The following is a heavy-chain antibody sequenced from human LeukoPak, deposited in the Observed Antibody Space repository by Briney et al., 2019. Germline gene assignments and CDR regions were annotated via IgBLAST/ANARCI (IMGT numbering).Heavy chain of an antibody. CDR1: GYTFTGYY. CDR3: ARTLPGGYCSGTSCYRGIWFDP. J-gene: IGHJ5*02. D-gene: IGHD2-2*02. Sequence: ASVKVSCKASGYTFTGYYMHWVRQAPGQGLEWMGWINPNSGGTNYAQKFQGRVTMTRDTSISTAYMELRDLRSDDAAVYYCARTLPGGYCSGTSCYRGIWFDPWGQGTLVTVSS. V-gene: IGHV1-2*02. CDR2: INPNSGGT.